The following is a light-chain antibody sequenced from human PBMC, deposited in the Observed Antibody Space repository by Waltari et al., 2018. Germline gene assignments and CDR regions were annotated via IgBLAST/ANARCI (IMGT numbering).Light chain of an antibody. CDR1: SSDVGSYNL. Sequence: QSALTQPASVSGSPGQSITISCTGTSSDVGSYNLVSWYQQVPGKAPKLMIYEVSKRPSGVSNRFSGSKSGNTASLTISGLQADDEADYYCCSYAGSSTFVIFGGGTKLTVL. CDR2: EVS. V-gene: IGLV2-23*02. J-gene: IGLJ2*01. CDR3: CSYAGSSTFVI.